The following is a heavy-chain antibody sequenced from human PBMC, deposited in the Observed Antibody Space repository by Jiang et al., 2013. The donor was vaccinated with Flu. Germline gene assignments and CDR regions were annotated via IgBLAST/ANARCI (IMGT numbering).Heavy chain of an antibody. CDR2: IYPGDSDT. V-gene: IGHV5-51*01. D-gene: IGHD1-26*01. Sequence: GAEVKKPGESLKISCKGSGYSFTSYWIGWVRQMPGKGLEWMGIIYPGDSDTRYSPSFQGQVTISADKSISTAYLQWSSLKASDTAMYYCARHGSSRGHYYYYYGMDVWGQGTTV. CDR3: ARHGSSRGHYYYYYGMDV. CDR1: GYSFTSYW. J-gene: IGHJ6*02.